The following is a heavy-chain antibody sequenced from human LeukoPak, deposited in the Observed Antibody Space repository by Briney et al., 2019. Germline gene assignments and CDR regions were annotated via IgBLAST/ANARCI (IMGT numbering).Heavy chain of an antibody. CDR1: GFSFSSYG. D-gene: IGHD4-17*01. CDR2: IWYDGSNK. J-gene: IGHJ6*02. CDR3: ATTVTNYYYYGMDV. V-gene: IGHV3-33*08. Sequence: GGSLRLSCAASGFSFSSYGMNWVRQAPGKGLEWVAVIWYDGSNKYYADSVKGRFTISRDNSKNTLYLQMNSLRAEDTAVYYCATTVTNYYYYGMDVWGQGTTVTVSS.